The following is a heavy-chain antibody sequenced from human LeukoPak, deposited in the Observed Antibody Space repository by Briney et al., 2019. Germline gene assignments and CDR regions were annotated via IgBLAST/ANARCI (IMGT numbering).Heavy chain of an antibody. CDR1: GFTFDDYA. D-gene: IGHD7-27*01. V-gene: IGHV3-43D*03. CDR3: AKAITGATYYMDV. CDR2: ISWDGGST. Sequence: GGSLRLSCAASGFTFDDYALHWVRQAPGKGLEWVSLISWDGGSTYYADSVKGRFTISRDNSKNSLYLQMNSLRAEDTALYYCAKAITGATYYMDVWGKGTTVTVSS. J-gene: IGHJ6*03.